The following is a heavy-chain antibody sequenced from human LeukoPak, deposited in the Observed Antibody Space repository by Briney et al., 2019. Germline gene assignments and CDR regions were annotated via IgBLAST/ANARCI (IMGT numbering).Heavy chain of an antibody. D-gene: IGHD3-10*01. CDR2: IYYSGST. Sequence: PSETLSLTCTVSGGSISSYYWSWIRQPPGKGLEWIGYIYYSGSTNYNPSLKSRVTISVDTSKNQFSLKLSSVTPADTAVYYCARGGYYGSGNDFRFDPWGQETLVTVSS. CDR3: ARGGYYGSGNDFRFDP. V-gene: IGHV4-59*01. CDR1: GGSISSYY. J-gene: IGHJ5*02.